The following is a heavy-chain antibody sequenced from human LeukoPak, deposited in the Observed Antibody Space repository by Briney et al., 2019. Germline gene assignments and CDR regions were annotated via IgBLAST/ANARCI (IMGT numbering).Heavy chain of an antibody. CDR3: AREGPGDILTGYYLVDY. V-gene: IGHV3-7*01. Sequence: GGSLRLSCAASGFTFSSYWMSWVRQAPGKGQEWVGNIKQDGSEKYYVDSVKGRFTISRDNAKNSLYLQMNSLRAEDTAVYYCAREGPGDILTGYYLVDYWGQGTLVTVSS. CDR2: IKQDGSEK. D-gene: IGHD3-9*01. J-gene: IGHJ4*02. CDR1: GFTFSSYW.